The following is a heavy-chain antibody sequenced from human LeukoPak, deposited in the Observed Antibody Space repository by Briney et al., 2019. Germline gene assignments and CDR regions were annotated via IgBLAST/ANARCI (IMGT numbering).Heavy chain of an antibody. J-gene: IGHJ4*02. V-gene: IGHV5-10-1*01. CDR2: IDPSDSYI. CDR1: GYSFTTCW. Sequence: GESLKISCKVSGYSFTTCWITWVRQMPGKGLEWMGRIDPSDSYIKYSPSFQGHITITVDKSINTAYLQWSSLKASDTAMYYCARLQDYWGQGTLVTVSS. CDR3: ARLQDY.